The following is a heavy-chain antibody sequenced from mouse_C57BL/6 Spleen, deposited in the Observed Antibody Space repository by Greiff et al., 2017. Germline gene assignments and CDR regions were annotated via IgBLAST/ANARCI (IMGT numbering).Heavy chain of an antibody. CDR1: GYTFTSYW. CDR2: IHPSDGDT. V-gene: IGHV1-74*01. J-gene: IGHJ3*01. Sequence: LQQPGAELVKPGASVKVSCKASGYTFTSYWMHWVKQRPGQGLEWIGRIHPSDGDTNYNQKFKGKATLTVDKSSSTAYMQLSSLTSEDSAVYYGAIRGSSGYWFAYWGQGTLVTVSA. D-gene: IGHD3-2*02. CDR3: AIRGSSGYWFAY.